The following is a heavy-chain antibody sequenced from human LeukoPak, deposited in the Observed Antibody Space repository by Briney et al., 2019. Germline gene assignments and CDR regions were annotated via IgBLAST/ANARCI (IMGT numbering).Heavy chain of an antibody. CDR2: IYYSGTT. Sequence: RTSETLSLTCTVSGGSISTYYWSWIRQPPGKGLEWIGYIYYSGTTNYNPSLKSRVSMSVDTSKNQFSLKLSSVTAADTAVYYCARGARGYSYGAFDYWGQGTLVTVSS. CDR3: ARGARGYSYGAFDY. CDR1: GGSISTYY. V-gene: IGHV4-59*01. J-gene: IGHJ4*02. D-gene: IGHD5-18*01.